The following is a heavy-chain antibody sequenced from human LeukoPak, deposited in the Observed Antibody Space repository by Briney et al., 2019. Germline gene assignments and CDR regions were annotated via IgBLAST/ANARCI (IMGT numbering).Heavy chain of an antibody. Sequence: SGGSLRLSCAASGFTFSASTIHWLRQAPGRGPEWIARIRNKANNYATAYAPSVTGRFTISRDDSMSTTYLQMSSLRVEDTAVYYCSKSKWERLLFTHSDYWGQGTLVTVSS. D-gene: IGHD1-26*01. V-gene: IGHV3-73*01. CDR2: IRNKANNYAT. J-gene: IGHJ4*02. CDR1: GFTFSAST. CDR3: SKSKWERLLFTHSDY.